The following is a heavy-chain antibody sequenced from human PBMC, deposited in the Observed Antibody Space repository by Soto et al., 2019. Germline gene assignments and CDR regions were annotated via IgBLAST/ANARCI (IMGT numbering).Heavy chain of an antibody. V-gene: IGHV1-2*06. D-gene: IGHD2-2*01. Sequence: ASVKVSCKASGYTFTGFYMHWVRQAPGQGLEWMGRINPDSGDTDHAEKFQGRVTMTRDTSISTAYMELTRLTSDDTAVYHCAISVGVPHPHRAFHYWGQATPVTVSS. J-gene: IGHJ4*02. CDR3: AISVGVPHPHRAFHY. CDR2: INPDSGDT. CDR1: GYTFTGFY.